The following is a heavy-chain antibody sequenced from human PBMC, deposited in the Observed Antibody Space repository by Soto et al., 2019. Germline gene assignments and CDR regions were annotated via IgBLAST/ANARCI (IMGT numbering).Heavy chain of an antibody. D-gene: IGHD3-3*01. CDR3: ARTIFGVVTQLDY. CDR1: GGTFSSYT. J-gene: IGHJ4*02. V-gene: IGHV1-69*02. Sequence: QVQLVQSGAEVKKPGSSVKVSCKASGGTFSSYTISWVRQAPGQGLEWMGRIIPILGIANYAQKFQGRVTITADKYTSTAYMELSSLRSEDTAVYYCARTIFGVVTQLDYWGQGTLVTVSS. CDR2: IIPILGIA.